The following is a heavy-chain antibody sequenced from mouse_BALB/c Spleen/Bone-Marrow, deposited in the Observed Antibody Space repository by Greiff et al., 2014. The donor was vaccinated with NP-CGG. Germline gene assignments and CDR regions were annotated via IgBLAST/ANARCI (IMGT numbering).Heavy chain of an antibody. Sequence: VKLMESGPEVVRPGVSVKISCKGSGYTFTDYAMHWVKQSHAKSLEWIGVISTYNGNTNYNQEFKGKATVTVDKSSRTVYMELARLTSEDSAIYYCARGSSYSDYWGQGTTLTVSS. J-gene: IGHJ2*01. CDR1: GYTFTDYA. V-gene: IGHV1-67*01. CDR2: ISTYNGNT. D-gene: IGHD1-1*01. CDR3: ARGSSYSDY.